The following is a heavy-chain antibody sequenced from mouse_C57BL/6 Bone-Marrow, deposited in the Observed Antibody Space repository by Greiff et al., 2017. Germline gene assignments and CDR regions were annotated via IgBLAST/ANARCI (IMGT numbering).Heavy chain of an antibody. CDR2: ISSGGDYI. CDR3: TRDQTMVTTDWYFDV. V-gene: IGHV5-9-1*02. CDR1: GFTFSSYA. D-gene: IGHD2-2*01. J-gene: IGHJ1*03. Sequence: EVKLMESGEGLVKPGGSLKLSCAASGFTFSSYAMSWVRQTPEKRLEWVAYISSGGDYIYYADTVKGRFTISRDNARNTLYLQMSSLKSEDTAMYYCTRDQTMVTTDWYFDVWGTGTTVTVSS.